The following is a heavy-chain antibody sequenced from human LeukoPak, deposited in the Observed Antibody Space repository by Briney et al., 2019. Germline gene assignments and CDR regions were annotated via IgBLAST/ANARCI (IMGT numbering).Heavy chain of an antibody. V-gene: IGHV1-18*01. D-gene: IGHD2-2*01. Sequence: GASVKVSCKASGYTFTSYGISWVRQAPGQGLEWMGWISAYNGNTNYAQKLQGRVTMTTDTSTSTAYMELRSLRSDDTAVYYCAXXXPXQLLSNYYYYGMDVWGQGTTVTVSS. CDR1: GYTFTSYG. CDR2: ISAYNGNT. CDR3: AXXXPXQLLSNYYYYGMDV. J-gene: IGHJ6*02.